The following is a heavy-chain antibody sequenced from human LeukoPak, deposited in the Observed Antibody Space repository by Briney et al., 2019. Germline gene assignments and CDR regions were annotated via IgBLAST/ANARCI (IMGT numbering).Heavy chain of an antibody. CDR3: ARGSYGMDV. V-gene: IGHV3-23*01. CDR2: VSKSDGTT. J-gene: IGHJ6*02. CDR1: GFTFTTYA. Sequence: GGSLRLSCAASGFTFTTYAMSWVRQAPGKGLEWVSSVSKSDGTTYYADSVKGRLTISRDNSKNTLHLQMNGLRAEDTAVYYCARGSYGMDVWSQGTTVTVSS.